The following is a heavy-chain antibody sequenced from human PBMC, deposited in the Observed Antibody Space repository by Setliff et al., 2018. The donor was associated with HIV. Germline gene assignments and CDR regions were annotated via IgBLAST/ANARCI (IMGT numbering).Heavy chain of an antibody. J-gene: IGHJ4*02. CDR3: ARDQGSYDYVWGSYSNDY. V-gene: IGHV3-21*01. D-gene: IGHD3-16*01. CDR2: ISSSSSYI. CDR1: GFTFSSYS. Sequence: PGESLKISCAASGFTFSSYSMNWVRQAPGKGLEWVSSISSSSSYIYYADSVKGRFTISRDNAKNSLYLQMNSLRAEDTAVYYCARDQGSYDYVWGSYSNDYWGQGTLVTVSS.